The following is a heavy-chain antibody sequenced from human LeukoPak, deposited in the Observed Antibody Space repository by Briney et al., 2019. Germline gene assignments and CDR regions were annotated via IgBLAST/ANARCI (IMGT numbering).Heavy chain of an antibody. CDR3: ATGGYSSSWYNPLFDY. J-gene: IGHJ4*02. D-gene: IGHD6-13*01. V-gene: IGHV1-18*01. CDR2: ISAYNGNT. CDR1: GYTFTSYG. Sequence: GASVKVSCKASGYTFTSYGISWVRQAPGQGLEWMGWISAYNGNTNYAQKLQGRVTMTTDTSTSTAYMELRSLRSEDTAVYYCATGGYSSSWYNPLFDYWGQGTLVTVSS.